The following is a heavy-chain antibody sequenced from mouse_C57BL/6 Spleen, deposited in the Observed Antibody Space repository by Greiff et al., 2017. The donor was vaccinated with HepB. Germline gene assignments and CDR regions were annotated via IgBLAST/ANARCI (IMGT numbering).Heavy chain of an antibody. Sequence: EVQLVESGEGLVKPGGSLKLSCAASGFTFSSYAMSWVRQTPEKRLEWVAYISSGGDYIYYADTVKGRFTISRDNARNTLYLQMSSLKSEDTAMYYCTRDQDYYGSSGYFDYWGQGTTLTVSS. D-gene: IGHD1-1*01. V-gene: IGHV5-9-1*02. CDR3: TRDQDYYGSSGYFDY. CDR2: ISSGGDYI. CDR1: GFTFSSYA. J-gene: IGHJ2*01.